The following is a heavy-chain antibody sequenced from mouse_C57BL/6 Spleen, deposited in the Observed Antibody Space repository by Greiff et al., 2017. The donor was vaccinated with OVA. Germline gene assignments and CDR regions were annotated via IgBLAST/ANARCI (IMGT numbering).Heavy chain of an antibody. J-gene: IGHJ3*01. CDR3: ARESDYDGWPFAY. CDR1: GYNFTSYT. V-gene: IGHV1-4*01. CDR2: INPRSGYT. D-gene: IGHD2-4*01. Sequence: QVQLQQSGAELVRPGASVKMSCKASGYNFTSYTMHWVKQRPGQGLEWIGYINPRSGYTKYNQKFKDKATLTANKSSITAYIQLSSLTSDDSAFYYCARESDYDGWPFAYWGQGTLVTVSA.